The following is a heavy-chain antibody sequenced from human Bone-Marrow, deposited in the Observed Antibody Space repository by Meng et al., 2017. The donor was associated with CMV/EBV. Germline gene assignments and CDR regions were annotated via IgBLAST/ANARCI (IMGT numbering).Heavy chain of an antibody. D-gene: IGHD2-2*01. Sequence: GESLKISCAASGFNFGDYAMSWVRQAPGKGPEWVSAISGDSVTTNYADSVKGRFTISRDNSRNTLDLQMNSLRADDTAVYYCAKDRGYCSRTCTPAFDIWGQGTMVTVSS. J-gene: IGHJ3*02. CDR3: AKDRGYCSRTCTPAFDI. CDR2: ISGDSVTT. CDR1: GFNFGDYA. V-gene: IGHV3-23*01.